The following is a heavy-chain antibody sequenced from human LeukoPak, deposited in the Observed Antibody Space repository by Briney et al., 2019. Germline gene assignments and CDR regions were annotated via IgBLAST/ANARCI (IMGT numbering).Heavy chain of an antibody. CDR3: AASGYSYGYGMDY. V-gene: IGHV1-58*02. J-gene: IGHJ4*02. D-gene: IGHD5-18*01. CDR1: GFTFTSSA. Sequence: ASVKVSCKASGFTFTSSAMQWVRQARGQRLEWIGWIVVGSGKTNYAQKFQERVTITRDMSTSTAYMELSSLRSEDTAVFYCAASGYSYGYGMDYWGQGTLVTVSS. CDR2: IVVGSGKT.